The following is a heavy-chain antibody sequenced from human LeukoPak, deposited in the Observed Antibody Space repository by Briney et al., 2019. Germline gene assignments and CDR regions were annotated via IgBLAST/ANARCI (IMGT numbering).Heavy chain of an antibody. CDR3: ARGGPAAGRFDY. V-gene: IGHV3-66*01. CDR2: IYSGGST. Sequence: GGSLRLSCAASGSTVSSNYMSWVRQAPGKGLEWVSVIYSGGSTYYADTVKGRFTISRDNSKNTLYLQMNSLRAEDTAVYYCARGGPAAGRFDYWGQGTLVTVSS. D-gene: IGHD6-13*01. J-gene: IGHJ4*02. CDR1: GSTVSSNY.